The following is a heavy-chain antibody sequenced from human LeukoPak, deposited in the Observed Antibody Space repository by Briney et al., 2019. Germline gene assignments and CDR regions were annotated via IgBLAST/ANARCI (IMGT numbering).Heavy chain of an antibody. V-gene: IGHV3-15*01. Sequence: GGSLRLSCAASGSTFSNAWMSWVRQAPGKGLEWVGRIKSKTDGGTTDYAAPVKGRFTISRDDSKNTLYLQMNSLKTEDTAVYYCTTSLAGPVHFDYWGQGTLVTVSS. D-gene: IGHD6-25*01. CDR3: TTSLAGPVHFDY. CDR1: GSTFSNAW. CDR2: IKSKTDGGTT. J-gene: IGHJ4*02.